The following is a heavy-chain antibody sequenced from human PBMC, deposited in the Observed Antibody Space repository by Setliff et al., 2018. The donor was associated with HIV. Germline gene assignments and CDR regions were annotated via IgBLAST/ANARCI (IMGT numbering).Heavy chain of an antibody. CDR2: ISHSGEST. CDR3: AKGAVPAAIGGYYFDS. V-gene: IGHV3-23*01. D-gene: IGHD2-2*01. Sequence: GGSLRLSCAASGFSFSSYSMSWVRQAPGTGLEWVSSISHSGESTYYADSVKGRFTISRDNSKNTLYLQMNSLRAEDTAVYFCAKGAVPAAIGGYYFDSWGQGTLVTVSS. CDR1: GFSFSSYS. J-gene: IGHJ4*02.